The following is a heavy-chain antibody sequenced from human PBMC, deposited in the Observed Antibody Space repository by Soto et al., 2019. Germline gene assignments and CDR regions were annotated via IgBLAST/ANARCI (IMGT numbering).Heavy chain of an antibody. Sequence: SETLSLTCTVSGGSISSGGYHWSWIRQHPGKGLEWIGYIYYSGSTYYNPSLKSRVTISVDTSKNQFSLKLSSVTAADTAVYYCARGSSITMVRGVIITFFDYWGQGTLVTVSS. CDR3: ARGSSITMVRGVIITFFDY. D-gene: IGHD3-10*01. CDR2: IYYSGST. J-gene: IGHJ4*02. CDR1: GGSISSGGYH. V-gene: IGHV4-31*03.